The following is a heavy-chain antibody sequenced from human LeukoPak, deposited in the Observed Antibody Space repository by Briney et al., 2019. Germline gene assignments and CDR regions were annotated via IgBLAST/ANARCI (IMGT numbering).Heavy chain of an antibody. CDR1: GGSISSNNW. V-gene: IGHV4-4*02. CDR3: ARDVGARLPGY. CDR2: IYHSGST. D-gene: IGHD6-6*01. Sequence: SETLSLTCAVSGGSISSNNWWSWVRQPPGKGLEWVGEIYHSGSTNYNPSLKSRVTISVDTSKNQFSLKLTSVTAADTAVYYCARDVGARLPGYWGQGTLVTVSS. J-gene: IGHJ4*02.